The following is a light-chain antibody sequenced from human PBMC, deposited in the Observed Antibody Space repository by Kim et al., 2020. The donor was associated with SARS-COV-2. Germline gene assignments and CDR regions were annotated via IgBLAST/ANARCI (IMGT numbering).Light chain of an antibody. Sequence: ETITFPGACITGPVHDTHFPSWFQQRSGQAPRTLIYATNNRHSWTPTRFSGSLRGGKAALTLWGAQPEDEADSYCLLSFSGTLPIFGGGTQLTVL. J-gene: IGLJ2*01. CDR3: LLSFSGTLPI. CDR1: TGPVHDTHF. V-gene: IGLV7-46*01. CDR2: ATN.